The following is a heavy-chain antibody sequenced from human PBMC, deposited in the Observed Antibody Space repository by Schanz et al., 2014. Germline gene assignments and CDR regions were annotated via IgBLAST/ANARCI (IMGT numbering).Heavy chain of an antibody. Sequence: EPLVVESGGGLVHPGGSLRLSCAASGFTFRNNWMHWFRQGPGKGLSWVSRIDGEGTDTRYADSVKGRFTISRDNARNMVFLQMSSLRADDTAVYFCAREYASTWFESNVMAGRIDNWGQGTLVTVSS. V-gene: IGHV3-74*01. CDR2: IDGEGTDT. J-gene: IGHJ4*02. CDR1: GFTFRNNW. D-gene: IGHD2-8*01. CDR3: AREYASTWFESNVMAGRIDN.